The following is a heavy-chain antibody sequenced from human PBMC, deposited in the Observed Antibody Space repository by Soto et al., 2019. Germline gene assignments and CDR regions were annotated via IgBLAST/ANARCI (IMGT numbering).Heavy chain of an antibody. CDR1: RGTFISYA. J-gene: IGHJ4*02. CDR2: ISGSDGNT. Sequence: XSVKVSFKASRGTFISYALSWVRQAPGKGLEWVSTISGSDGNTFYADSVKGRFSISRDTSQSTLYLQMNSLRADDTAMYYCARWSYLDYWGQGTRVTVSS. D-gene: IGHD3-3*01. CDR3: ARWSYLDY. V-gene: IGHV3-23*01.